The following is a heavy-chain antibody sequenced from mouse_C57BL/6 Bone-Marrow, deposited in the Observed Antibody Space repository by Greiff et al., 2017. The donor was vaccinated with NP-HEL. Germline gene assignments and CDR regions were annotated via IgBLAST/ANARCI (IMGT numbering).Heavy chain of an antibody. CDR1: GYTFTNYW. CDR3: ARSTTDWYFDV. CDR2: IYPGGGYT. J-gene: IGHJ1*03. D-gene: IGHD1-1*01. Sequence: VQLQQSGAELVRPGTSVKMSCKASGYTFTNYWIGWAKQRPGHGLEWIGDIYPGGGYTNYNEKFKGKATLTADKSSSTAYMQFSSLISEDSAIYYCARSTTDWYFDVWGTGTTVTVSS. V-gene: IGHV1-63*01.